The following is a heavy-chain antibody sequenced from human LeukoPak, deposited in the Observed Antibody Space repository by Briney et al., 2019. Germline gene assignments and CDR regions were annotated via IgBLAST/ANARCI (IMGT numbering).Heavy chain of an antibody. CDR3: ARGVLRFFPTYYYYYYYMDV. CDR2: IIPIFGTA. J-gene: IGHJ6*03. V-gene: IGHV1-69*13. D-gene: IGHD3-3*01. CDR1: GYTFTSYD. Sequence: GASVKVSCKASGYTFTSYDINWVRQATGQGLEWMGGIIPIFGTANYAQKFQGRVTITADESTSTAYMELSSLRSEDTAVYYCARGVLRFFPTYYYYYYYMDVWGKGTTVTVSS.